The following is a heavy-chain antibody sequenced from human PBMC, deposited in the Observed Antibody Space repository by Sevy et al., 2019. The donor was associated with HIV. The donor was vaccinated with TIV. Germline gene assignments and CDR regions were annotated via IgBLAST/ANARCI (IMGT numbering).Heavy chain of an antibody. CDR3: ARDPYCSSTSCYIGSHYYYGMDV. Sequence: ASVKVSCKASGGTFSSYAISWVRQAPGQGLEWMGGIIPIFGTANYAQKFQGRVTITADESTSTASMELSSLRSEDTAVYYCARDPYCSSTSCYIGSHYYYGMDVWGQGTTVTVSS. V-gene: IGHV1-69*13. J-gene: IGHJ6*02. CDR2: IIPIFGTA. D-gene: IGHD2-2*02. CDR1: GGTFSSYA.